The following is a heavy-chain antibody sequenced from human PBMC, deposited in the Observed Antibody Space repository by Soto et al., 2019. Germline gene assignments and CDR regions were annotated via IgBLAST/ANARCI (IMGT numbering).Heavy chain of an antibody. D-gene: IGHD6-13*01. CDR1: GFTVTMEY. J-gene: IGHJ6*03. Sequence: GRCRCLSWLPFGFTVTMEYMSWVRQAAGKGLEWVSVIYSGGSTYYADSVKGRLTISRDKSKNTLYLKMNSLSAEDTAVYYCAREVGAASHMDVWGKGTTVTVSS. V-gene: IGHV3-66*01. CDR2: IYSGGST. CDR3: AREVGAASHMDV.